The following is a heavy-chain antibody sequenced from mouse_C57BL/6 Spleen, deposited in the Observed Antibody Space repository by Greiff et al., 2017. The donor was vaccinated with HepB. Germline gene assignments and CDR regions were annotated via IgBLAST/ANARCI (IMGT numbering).Heavy chain of an antibody. Sequence: QVQLQQSGAELARPGASVKLSCKASGYTFTSYGISWVKQRTGQGLEWIGEIYPRSGNTYYNEKFKGKATLTADKSSSTAYMELRSLTSEDSAVYFCARYGNDGRFAYWGQGTLVTVSA. CDR1: GYTFTSYG. J-gene: IGHJ3*01. CDR3: ARYGNDGRFAY. D-gene: IGHD2-2*01. V-gene: IGHV1-81*01. CDR2: IYPRSGNT.